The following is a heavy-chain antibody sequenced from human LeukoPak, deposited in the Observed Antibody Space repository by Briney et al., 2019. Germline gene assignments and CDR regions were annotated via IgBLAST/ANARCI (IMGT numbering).Heavy chain of an antibody. CDR1: GGSISSGGYY. Sequence: EPSKTLSLTCTVSGGSISSGGYYWSWIRQHPGKGLEWIGYIYYSGSTYYNPSLKGRVTISVDTSKNQFSLKLSSVTAADTAVYYCARDGLYGGATFSFDYWGQGTLVTVSS. CDR3: ARDGLYGGATFSFDY. CDR2: IYYSGST. D-gene: IGHD1-26*01. J-gene: IGHJ4*02. V-gene: IGHV4-31*03.